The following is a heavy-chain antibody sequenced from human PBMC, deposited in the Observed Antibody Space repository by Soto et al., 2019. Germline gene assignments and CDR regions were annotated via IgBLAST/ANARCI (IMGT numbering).Heavy chain of an antibody. D-gene: IGHD2-2*01. J-gene: IGHJ6*02. CDR3: AKEPHYCSSTSCPYYYYGMDV. V-gene: IGHV3-30*18. CDR2: ISYDGSNK. Sequence: QVQLVESGGGVVQPGRSLRLSCAASGFTFSSYGMHWVRQAPGKGLEWVAVISYDGSNKYYADSVQGRFTISRDNSKNTLYLQMNSRRAEDTAVYYCAKEPHYCSSTSCPYYYYGMDVWRQGTTVTVSS. CDR1: GFTFSSYG.